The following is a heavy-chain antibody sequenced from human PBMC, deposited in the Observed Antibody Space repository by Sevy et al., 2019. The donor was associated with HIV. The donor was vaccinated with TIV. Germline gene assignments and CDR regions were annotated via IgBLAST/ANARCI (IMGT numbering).Heavy chain of an antibody. Sequence: GGSLRLSCATSGFTFNSYSMNWVRQAPGKGLEWVSSISGSRTYIYYADSVKGRFTISRDNAKNSLHLQMNNLRAEDTAVYYCARGHPGIALTVPNWFDPWGQGTLVTVSS. CDR1: GFTFNSYS. D-gene: IGHD6-19*01. CDR3: ARGHPGIALTVPNWFDP. J-gene: IGHJ5*02. V-gene: IGHV3-21*01. CDR2: ISGSRTYI.